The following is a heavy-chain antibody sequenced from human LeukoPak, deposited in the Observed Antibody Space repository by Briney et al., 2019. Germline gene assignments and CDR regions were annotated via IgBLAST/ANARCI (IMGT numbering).Heavy chain of an antibody. CDR3: ARMGDYYDSSGYRHDAFDI. D-gene: IGHD3-22*01. CDR2: IYSSGST. Sequence: SETLSLTCTVSGGSISYYYWNWIRQPPGKGLEWIGYIYSSGSTNYNPSLKSRVTISLDTSKNQFSLKLSSVTAADTAVYYCARMGDYYDSSGYRHDAFDIWGQGTMLTVSS. CDR1: GGSISYYY. J-gene: IGHJ3*02. V-gene: IGHV4-59*01.